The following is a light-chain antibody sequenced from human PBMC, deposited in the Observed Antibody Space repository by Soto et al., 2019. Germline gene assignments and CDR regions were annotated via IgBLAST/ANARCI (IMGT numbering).Light chain of an antibody. V-gene: IGKV3-15*01. CDR1: QSVSSN. CDR2: DAS. Sequence: EVVMTQSPATLSVSPGERATLSCRASQSVSSNLAWFQQKPGQAPRLLIYDASTRATGIPARFSGSGSGTEFTLIISSLQSEDFAVYYCQQYNNWWTFGQGTKVDSK. CDR3: QQYNNWWT. J-gene: IGKJ1*01.